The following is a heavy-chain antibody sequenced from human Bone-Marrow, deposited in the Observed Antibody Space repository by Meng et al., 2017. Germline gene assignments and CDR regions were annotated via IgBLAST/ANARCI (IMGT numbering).Heavy chain of an antibody. D-gene: IGHD2-2*01. CDR2: VCFDGSKK. V-gene: IGHV3-33*01. CDR3: ASDDCTTTNCYDRHWYFDL. Sequence: GGSLRLSCAASGVSFSSYGMHWVRQAPGQGLGWVAFVCFDGSKKYYANSVEARFTISSDKSKNTLYLQMNSLRAEDTAMYYCASDDCTTTNCYDRHWYFDLWGRGTLVTVSS. J-gene: IGHJ2*01. CDR1: GVSFSSYG.